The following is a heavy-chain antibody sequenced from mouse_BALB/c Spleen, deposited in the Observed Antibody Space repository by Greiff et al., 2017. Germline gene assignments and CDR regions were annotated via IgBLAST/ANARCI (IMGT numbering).Heavy chain of an antibody. D-gene: IGHD2-1*01. CDR1: GFTFSSFG. V-gene: IGHV5-17*02. CDR2: ISSGSSTI. CDR3: ARGDYGNSSYWYFDV. Sequence: EVMLVESGGGLVQPGGSRKLSCAASGFTFSSFGMHWVRQAPEKGLEWVAYISSGSSTIYYADTVKGRFTISRDNPKNTLFLQMTSLRSEDTAMYYCARGDYGNSSYWYFDVWGAGTTVTVSS. J-gene: IGHJ1*01.